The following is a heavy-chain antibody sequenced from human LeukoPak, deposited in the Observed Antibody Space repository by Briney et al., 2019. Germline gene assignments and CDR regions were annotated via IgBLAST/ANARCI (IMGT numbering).Heavy chain of an antibody. Sequence: SETLSLTCAVYGGSFSNYYWSWIRQPPGRGLEWIGEINHSGSTNYNPSLKSRVTISVDMSKNQFSLKLTSVTAADTAVYYCARGRKFITYYYDSSGYYYSYWGQGTLVTVSS. CDR2: INHSGST. CDR3: ARGRKFITYYYDSSGYYYSY. J-gene: IGHJ4*02. CDR1: GGSFSNYY. V-gene: IGHV4-34*01. D-gene: IGHD3-22*01.